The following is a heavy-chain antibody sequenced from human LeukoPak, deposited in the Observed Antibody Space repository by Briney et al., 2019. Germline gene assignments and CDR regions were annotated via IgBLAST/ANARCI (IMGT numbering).Heavy chain of an antibody. CDR3: ARVTHGGFDFDY. D-gene: IGHD4-23*01. V-gene: IGHV3-11*04. Sequence: GGSLRLSCAVSGFTFDDFYMSWIRQAPGKGLEWIAYISSSGGTMNFADSVKGRFTISRDNAKNSLSLQMNRLRVEDTAVYYCARVTHGGFDFDYWGQGTQVIFSS. CDR1: GFTFDDFY. CDR2: ISSSGGTM. J-gene: IGHJ4*02.